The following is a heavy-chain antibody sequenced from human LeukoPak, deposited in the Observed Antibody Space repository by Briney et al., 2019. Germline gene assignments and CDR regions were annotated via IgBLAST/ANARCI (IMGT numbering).Heavy chain of an antibody. J-gene: IGHJ4*02. V-gene: IGHV1-18*01. CDR2: INAYNGNT. CDR3: ARGEKPYDY. D-gene: IGHD1-26*01. CDR1: GYTFTYYV. Sequence: ASVKVSCKTSGYTFTYYVISWVRRAPGQGLEWMGWINAYNGNTNDAQKFQGRVTMTTDTSTSTAYMELRSLRSDDTAVYYCARGEKPYDYWGQGTLVSVSS.